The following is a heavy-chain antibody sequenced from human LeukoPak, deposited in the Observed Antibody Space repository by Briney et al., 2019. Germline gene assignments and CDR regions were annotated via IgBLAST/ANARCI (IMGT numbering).Heavy chain of an antibody. J-gene: IGHJ4*02. Sequence: GGSLRLSCAASGFTFDDYAMHWVRQAPGKGLEWVSGISWNSGSIGYADSVKGRFTISRDNAKNSLYLQMNSLRAEDTALYYCAKGIQYNWNAIDYWGQGTLVTVSS. CDR1: GFTFDDYA. CDR2: ISWNSGSI. D-gene: IGHD1-20*01. V-gene: IGHV3-9*01. CDR3: AKGIQYNWNAIDY.